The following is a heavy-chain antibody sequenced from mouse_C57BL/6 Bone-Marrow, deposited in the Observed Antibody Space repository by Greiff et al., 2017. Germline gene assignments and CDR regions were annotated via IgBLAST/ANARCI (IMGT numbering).Heavy chain of an antibody. D-gene: IGHD1-1*01. Sequence: VQLQQSGAELVRPGTSVKMSCKASGYTFTNYWIGWAKQRPGHGLEWIGDIYPGGGYTNYNEKFKGKATLTADKSSSTAYMQFSSLTSEDSAIYYFARSPPYYCGSSDGWYFDVWGTGTTVTVSS. V-gene: IGHV1-63*01. CDR2: IYPGGGYT. CDR3: ARSPPYYCGSSDGWYFDV. J-gene: IGHJ1*03. CDR1: GYTFTNYW.